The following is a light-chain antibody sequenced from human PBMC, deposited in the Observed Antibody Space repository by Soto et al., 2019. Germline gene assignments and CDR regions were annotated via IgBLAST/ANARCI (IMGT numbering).Light chain of an antibody. CDR3: CSYGGSRNYV. CDR1: SSDIGGYNF. V-gene: IGLV2-8*01. J-gene: IGLJ1*01. CDR2: QVS. Sequence: QSALTQPPSASGSPGQSVTISCTGSSSDIGGYNFVSWYRQHPGKAPQLLIYQVSQRPSGVPDRFSGSKSGNTASLTVSGLQAEDEADYYCCSYGGSRNYVFGTGTKVTV.